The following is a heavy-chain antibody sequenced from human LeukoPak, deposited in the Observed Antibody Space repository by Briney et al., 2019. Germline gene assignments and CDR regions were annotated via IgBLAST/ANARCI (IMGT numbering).Heavy chain of an antibody. CDR1: GFTFSSYA. V-gene: IGHV3-23*01. CDR2: ISGSGGST. D-gene: IGHD1-26*01. Sequence: GGSLRLSCAASGFTFSSYAMSWVRQAPGKGLEWVSAISGSGGSTYYADSVKGRFTISRDNSKNTLYLQMNSLRAEDMAVYYCARIEWERLGRAFDIWGQGTMVTVSS. J-gene: IGHJ3*02. CDR3: ARIEWERLGRAFDI.